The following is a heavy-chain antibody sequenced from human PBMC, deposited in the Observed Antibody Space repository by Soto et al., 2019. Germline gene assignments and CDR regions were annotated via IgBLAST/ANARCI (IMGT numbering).Heavy chain of an antibody. Sequence: PGGSLRLSCAASGFTVSPNYMNWVRQAPGKGLEWVSVIYSGGNTYYADSVKGRFAISRDSSKNTLFLQMNSLRAEDTAVYYCAREVDYWGRGTLVTVS. J-gene: IGHJ4*02. CDR2: IYSGGNT. CDR1: GFTVSPNY. V-gene: IGHV3-66*01. CDR3: AREVDY.